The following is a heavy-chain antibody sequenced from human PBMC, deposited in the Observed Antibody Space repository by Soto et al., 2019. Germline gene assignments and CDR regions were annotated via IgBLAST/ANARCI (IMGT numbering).Heavy chain of an antibody. CDR1: GFGFDEYG. CDR3: ARDHRWGYEYGDYGDS. Sequence: EVYLVESGGGVVRPGGSLRLSCAASGFGFDEYGMSWVRQGPGKGLEWVSGINRHGGSTGYADSVKGRFTISRDNAKTSLYLQMNGLRAEDTAFYYCARDHRWGYEYGDYGDSWGQGTLVTVSS. D-gene: IGHD4-17*01. CDR2: INRHGGST. V-gene: IGHV3-20*04. J-gene: IGHJ4*02.